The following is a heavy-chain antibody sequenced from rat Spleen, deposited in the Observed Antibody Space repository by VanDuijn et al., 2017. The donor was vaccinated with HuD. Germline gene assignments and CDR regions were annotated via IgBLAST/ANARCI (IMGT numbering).Heavy chain of an antibody. D-gene: IGHD1-9*01. CDR2: ISDDVSRN. J-gene: IGHJ2*01. CDR1: GFTFSDYY. CDR3: GRHGYNCDFDY. Sequence: QLVESDGGLVQQGRYLKLSCAASGFTFSDYYIASVRQAPTKGLEWVATISDDVSRNYNRDSVKRRFTISKDNAKSTLYLQMDSLRSEDTATYFCGRHGYNCDFDYWGQGVMGTVSS. V-gene: IGHV5-7*01.